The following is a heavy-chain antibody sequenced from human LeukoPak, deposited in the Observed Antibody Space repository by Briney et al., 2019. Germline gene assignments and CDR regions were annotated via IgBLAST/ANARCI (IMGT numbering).Heavy chain of an antibody. CDR3: ARGKYSSSWYTGYFDY. J-gene: IGHJ4*02. V-gene: IGHV4-4*07. CDR1: GGAISSYY. Sequence: SETLSLTCTVSGGAISSYYWSWIRQPAGKGLEWIWRIYTSGSTNYNPSLKSRVTMSVDTSKNQFSLKLSSVTAARTAVYYCARGKYSSSWYTGYFDYWGQGTLVTVSS. D-gene: IGHD6-13*01. CDR2: IYTSGST.